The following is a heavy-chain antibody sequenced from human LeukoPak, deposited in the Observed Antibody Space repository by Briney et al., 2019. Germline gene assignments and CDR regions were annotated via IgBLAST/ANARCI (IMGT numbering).Heavy chain of an antibody. V-gene: IGHV4-34*01. CDR2: INHSGST. J-gene: IGHJ4*02. D-gene: IGHD4-17*01. CDR3: ARGFVAYGDYGGD. Sequence: SETLSLTCAVCGGSFSGYYWSWIRQPPGKGLEWIGEINHSGSTNYNPSLKSRVTISVDTSKNQFSLKLSSVTAADTAVYYCARGFVAYGDYGGDWGQGTLVTVSS. CDR1: GGSFSGYY.